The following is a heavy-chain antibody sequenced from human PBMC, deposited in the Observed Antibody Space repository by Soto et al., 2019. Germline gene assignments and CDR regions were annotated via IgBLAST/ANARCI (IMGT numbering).Heavy chain of an antibody. CDR2: IYYSGST. CDR1: GGSISSSSYY. CDR3: ARSWTKVVTMDV. V-gene: IGHV4-39*01. J-gene: IGHJ6*02. Sequence: PSETLSLTCTVSGGSISSSSYYWGWIRQPPGKVLEWIVSIYYSGSTYYNPSLKSRVTISLDTSNNQFSLRLSSVTSADTAVYYCARSWTKVVTMDVWGQGTTVTVSS. D-gene: IGHD4-17*01.